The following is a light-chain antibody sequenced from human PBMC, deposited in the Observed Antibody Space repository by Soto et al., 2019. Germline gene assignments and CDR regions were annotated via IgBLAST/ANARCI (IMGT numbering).Light chain of an antibody. V-gene: IGKV4-1*01. Sequence: DTVMTQSPDSLAVSLGERATINCKSSQSVFHSANNMNYLAWYQQKPGQSPKLLISWASIRDSGVPDRFSGGGSGTDFTLTINSLQAEDAAVYYCQQFYNPPPYTFGQGTRLEIK. J-gene: IGKJ2*01. CDR1: QSVFHSANNMNY. CDR2: WAS. CDR3: QQFYNPPPYT.